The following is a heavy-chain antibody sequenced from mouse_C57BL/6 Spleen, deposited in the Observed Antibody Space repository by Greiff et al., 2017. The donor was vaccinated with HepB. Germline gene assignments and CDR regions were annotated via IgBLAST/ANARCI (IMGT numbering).Heavy chain of an antibody. CDR3: ANHYYGSSYFDY. D-gene: IGHD1-1*01. CDR2: ISYDGSN. J-gene: IGHJ2*01. CDR1: GYSITSGYY. Sequence: EVKLQESGPGLVKPSQSLSLTCSVTGYSITSGYYWNWIRQFPGNKLEWMGYISYDGSNNYNPSLKNRISITRDTSKNQFFLKLNSVTTEDTATYYCANHYYGSSYFDYWGQGTTLTVSS. V-gene: IGHV3-6*01.